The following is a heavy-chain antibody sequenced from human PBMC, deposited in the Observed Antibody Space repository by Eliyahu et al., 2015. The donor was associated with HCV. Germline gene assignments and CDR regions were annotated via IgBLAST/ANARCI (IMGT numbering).Heavy chain of an antibody. CDR2: ISWNSGSI. D-gene: IGHD3-22*01. V-gene: IGHV3-9*01. CDR3: GKDADYSDRRGYLDY. CDR1: GFTFDDYA. J-gene: IGHJ4*02. Sequence: EVQLVESGGGMVQPGRSLRLSCAASGFTFDDYAMHWVRQAPGKGLEWVSGISWNSGSIGYADSVKGRFTISRDNAKNSLYLQMNSLRAEDTALYYCGKDADYSDRRGYLDYWGQGTLVTVSS.